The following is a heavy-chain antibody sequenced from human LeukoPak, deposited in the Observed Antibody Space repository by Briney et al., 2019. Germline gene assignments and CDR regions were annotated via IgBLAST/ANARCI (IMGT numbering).Heavy chain of an antibody. D-gene: IGHD3-10*01. CDR2: INHSGST. CDR3: ARKTMESTYYYYYYMDV. J-gene: IGHJ6*03. CDR1: GGSISSYY. V-gene: IGHV4-34*01. Sequence: KASETLSLTCTVSGGSISSYYWSWIRQPPGKGLEWIGEINHSGSTNYNPSLKSRVTISVDMSKNQFSLKLSSVTAADTAVYYCARKTMESTYYYYYYMDVWGKGTTVTVSS.